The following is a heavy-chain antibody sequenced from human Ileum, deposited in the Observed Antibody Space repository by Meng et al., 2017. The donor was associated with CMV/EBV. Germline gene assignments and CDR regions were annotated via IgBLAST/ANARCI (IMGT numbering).Heavy chain of an antibody. V-gene: IGHV1-2*02. CDR1: GYTFTGYY. Sequence: QVQVVRFGAEVKKPGASVKVSCKTSGYTFTGYYIHWVRQAPGQGLEWMGWINPNTGGTNYAQNFQGRVTMTRDTSISTTYMEVNSLRSDDTAVFYCACLSGSYSLGWGQGTLVTVSS. CDR3: ACLSGSYSLG. J-gene: IGHJ4*02. D-gene: IGHD3-10*01. CDR2: INPNTGGT.